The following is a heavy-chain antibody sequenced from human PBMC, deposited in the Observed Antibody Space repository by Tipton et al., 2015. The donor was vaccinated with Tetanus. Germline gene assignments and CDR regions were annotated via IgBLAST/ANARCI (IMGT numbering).Heavy chain of an antibody. D-gene: IGHD3-16*01. CDR3: AREDGGPTLDYFDS. CDR2: ITFDGSTK. CDR1: GFTFTRYA. Sequence: SLRLSCAASGFTFTRYAMHWVRQSPGKGLEWVAVITFDGSTKYYGDSVKGRFTLSRDNSQNTLCLQMNSLKVEDTAVYYCAREDGGPTLDYFDSWGQGALVIVSS. J-gene: IGHJ4*02. V-gene: IGHV3-30-3*01.